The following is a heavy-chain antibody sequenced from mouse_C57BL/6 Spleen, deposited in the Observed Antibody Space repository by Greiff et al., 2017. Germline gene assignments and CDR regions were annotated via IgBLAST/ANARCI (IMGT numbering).Heavy chain of an antibody. Sequence: QVQLQQSGAELVRPGTSVKVSCKASGYAFTNYLIEWVKQRPGQGLEWIGVINPGSGGTNYNEKFKGKATLTADKSSSTAYMQLSSLTSEDSAVYFCASSDDYDYFDYWGQGTTLTVSS. J-gene: IGHJ2*01. D-gene: IGHD2-4*01. CDR2: INPGSGGT. V-gene: IGHV1-54*01. CDR3: ASSDDYDYFDY. CDR1: GYAFTNYL.